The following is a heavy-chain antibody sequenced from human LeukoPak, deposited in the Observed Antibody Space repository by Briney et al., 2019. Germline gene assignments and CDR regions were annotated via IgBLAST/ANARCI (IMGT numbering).Heavy chain of an antibody. J-gene: IGHJ5*02. CDR1: GFTFTSYG. CDR2: IRYDGSNK. V-gene: IGHV3-30*02. CDR3: ATVKSSIAAAGTPLGWFDP. Sequence: GGSLRLSCAASGFTFTSYGMHWVRQAPGKGLEWVAFIRYDGSNKYYADSVKGRFTISRDNSKNTLYLQVNSLRAEDTAVYYCATVKSSIAAAGTPLGWFDPWGQGTLVTVSS. D-gene: IGHD6-13*01.